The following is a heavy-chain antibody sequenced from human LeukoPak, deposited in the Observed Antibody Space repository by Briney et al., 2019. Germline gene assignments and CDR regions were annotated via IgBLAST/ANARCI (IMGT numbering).Heavy chain of an antibody. CDR3: ARDPKYYGSGSYPFDY. CDR1: GYAFTGHY. CDR2: INPNSGGT. V-gene: IGHV1-2*02. D-gene: IGHD3-10*01. J-gene: IGHJ4*02. Sequence: ASVKVSCKASGYAFTGHYMHWVRQAPGQGLEWMGWINPNSGGTNYAQKFQGRVTMTRDTSISTAYMELSRLRSDDTAVYYCARDPKYYGSGSYPFDYWGQGTLVTVSS.